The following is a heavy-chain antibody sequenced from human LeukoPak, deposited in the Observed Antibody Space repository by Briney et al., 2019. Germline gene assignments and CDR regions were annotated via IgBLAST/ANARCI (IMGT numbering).Heavy chain of an antibody. V-gene: IGHV3-53*01. Sequence: GGSLRLSCAASGFTVSNNYMSWVRQAPGKGLEWVSIIYSGGTTYYAASVEGRFTISRDNSKNTLYLQMNSLRAEDTAVYYCARGGGSSSHYWGQGTLVTVSS. CDR3: ARGGGSSSHY. CDR1: GFTVSNNY. CDR2: IYSGGTT. D-gene: IGHD6-6*01. J-gene: IGHJ4*02.